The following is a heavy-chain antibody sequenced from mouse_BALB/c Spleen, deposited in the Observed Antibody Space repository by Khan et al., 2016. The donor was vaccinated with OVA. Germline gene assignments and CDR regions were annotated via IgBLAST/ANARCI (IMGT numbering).Heavy chain of an antibody. CDR1: GYTFTNYG. CDR2: INTYTGEP. J-gene: IGHJ4*01. Sequence: QIQLVQSGPELKKPGETVKISCKASGYTFTNYGMNWVKQAPGKGLKWMGWINTYTGEPTYADDFKGRFAFSLETSASTAYLQINNLKNEDTATYFCARPPYLSYVMGYWGQGTSGTVSS. V-gene: IGHV9-3-1*01. D-gene: IGHD2-10*01. CDR3: ARPPYLSYVMGY.